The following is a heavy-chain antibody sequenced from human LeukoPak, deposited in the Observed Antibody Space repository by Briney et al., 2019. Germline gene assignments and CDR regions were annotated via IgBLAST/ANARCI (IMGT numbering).Heavy chain of an antibody. J-gene: IGHJ4*02. CDR1: GGSFSGFY. CDR3: ARGLSSGWADY. D-gene: IGHD6-19*01. Sequence: ASETLSLTCAVNGGSFSGFYWTWIRQSPGGGLEWIGESIHTGNSNYKPSLSGRVTISLDTSKHQFSLKLSSVTAADTAVYYCARGLSSGWADYWGQGTLVTVSS. V-gene: IGHV4-34*01. CDR2: SIHTGNS.